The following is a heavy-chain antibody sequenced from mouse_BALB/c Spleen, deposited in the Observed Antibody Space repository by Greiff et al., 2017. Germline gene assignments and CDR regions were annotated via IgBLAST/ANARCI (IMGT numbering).Heavy chain of an antibody. J-gene: IGHJ2*01. D-gene: IGHD2-14*01. CDR3: ASGNSRRYDRGTFDY. V-gene: IGHV14-4*02. Sequence: VQLQQSGAELVRSGASVKLSCTASGFNIKDYYMHWVKQRPEQGLEWIGWIDPENGDTEYAPKFQGKATMTADTSSNTAYLQLSSLTSEDTAVYYCASGNSRRYDRGTFDYWGQGTTLTVSS. CDR2: IDPENGDT. CDR1: GFNIKDYY.